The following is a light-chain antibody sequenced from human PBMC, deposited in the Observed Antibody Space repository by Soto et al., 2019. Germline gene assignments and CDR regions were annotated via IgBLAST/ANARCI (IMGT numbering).Light chain of an antibody. V-gene: IGLV1-51*01. CDR3: GTWDSSLSAGRV. Sequence: QSVLTQPPSVSAAPGQKVTISCSGSSSNIGNNYVSWYQQLPGTAPKLLIYDNNKRPSGIPDRFSGSKSGTSATLGITGLQTGDEADYDCGTWDSSLSAGRVFGGGTQLTVL. CDR1: SSNIGNNY. J-gene: IGLJ2*01. CDR2: DNN.